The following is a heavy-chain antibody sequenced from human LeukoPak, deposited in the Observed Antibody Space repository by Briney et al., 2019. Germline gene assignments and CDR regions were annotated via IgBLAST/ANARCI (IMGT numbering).Heavy chain of an antibody. CDR1: GGTFSSYA. D-gene: IGHD4-11*01. J-gene: IGHJ4*02. Sequence: ASVKVSCKASGGTFSSYAISWVRQAPGQGLEWMGGIIPIFGTANYAQKFQGRVTITTDESTSTAYMELSSLRSEDTAVYYCARVRLDDYSNYGRFDYWGQGTLVTVSS. CDR3: ARVRLDDYSNYGRFDY. CDR2: IIPIFGTA. V-gene: IGHV1-69*05.